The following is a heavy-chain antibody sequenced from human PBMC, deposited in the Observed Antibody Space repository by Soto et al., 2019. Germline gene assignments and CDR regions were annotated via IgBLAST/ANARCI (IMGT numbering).Heavy chain of an antibody. J-gene: IGHJ4*02. CDR2: IYTSGST. CDR1: GGSISGYY. CDR3: ARRVGGYFDY. Sequence: QVQLQESGPGLVKPAVTLSLTCPVSGGSISGYYWSWIRQPAGKGLEWIGRIYTSGSTNYNPSLKSRITMSVDTSRNQFSLNLSSVTAADTAVYYCARRVGGYFDYWGQGTLVTVSS. V-gene: IGHV4-4*07.